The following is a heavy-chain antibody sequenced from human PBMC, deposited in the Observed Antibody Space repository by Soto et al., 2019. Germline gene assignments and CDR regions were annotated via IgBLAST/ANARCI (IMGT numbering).Heavy chain of an antibody. CDR3: ARLEGAAVAGPPPGPLDY. J-gene: IGHJ4*02. CDR1: GYSFTSYW. V-gene: IGHV5-51*01. D-gene: IGHD6-19*01. Sequence: PGESLKISCKGSGYSFTSYWIGWVRQMPGKRLEWMGIIYPGDSDTRYSPSFQGQVTISADKSISTAYLQWSSLKASDTAMYYCARLEGAAVAGPPPGPLDYWGQGTLVTVSS. CDR2: IYPGDSDT.